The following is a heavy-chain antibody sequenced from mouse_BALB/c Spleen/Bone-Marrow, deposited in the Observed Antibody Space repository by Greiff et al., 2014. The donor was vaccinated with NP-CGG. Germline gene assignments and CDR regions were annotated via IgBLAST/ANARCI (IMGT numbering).Heavy chain of an antibody. CDR3: AMTARGGFAY. D-gene: IGHD3-2*01. V-gene: IGHV1S33*01. CDR1: GYTFTSYD. CDR2: IYPGDGST. J-gene: IGHJ3*01. Sequence: CGPELVKPGALVKISCKASGYTFTSYDINWVKQRPGQGLEWIGWIYPGDGSTKYNEKFKGKATLTADKSSSTAYMQVSSLTSENSAVYFCAMTARGGFAYWGQGTLVTVSA.